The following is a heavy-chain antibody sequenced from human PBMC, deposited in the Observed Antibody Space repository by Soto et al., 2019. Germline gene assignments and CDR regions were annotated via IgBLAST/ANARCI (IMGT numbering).Heavy chain of an antibody. CDR1: GGSIINSGYF. CDR3: ARASGEIAAGLYFDY. J-gene: IGHJ4*02. Sequence: SETLSLTCSVSGGSIINSGYFWAWIRQPPGKGLEWVATIYYSGTTYYNPSLKSRVAISMDTSDNHFSVRLNSVTAADTAVYYCARASGEIAAGLYFDYWGQGTLVTVSS. V-gene: IGHV4-39*07. CDR2: IYYSGTT. D-gene: IGHD6-13*01.